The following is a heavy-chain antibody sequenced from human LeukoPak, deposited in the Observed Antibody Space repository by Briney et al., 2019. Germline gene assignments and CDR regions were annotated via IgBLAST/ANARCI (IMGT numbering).Heavy chain of an antibody. J-gene: IGHJ4*02. Sequence: SVKVSCKASGGTFSSYAISWVRQAPGQGLEWMGRIIPILGIANYAQKFQGRVTMTRDTSTSTVYMELSSLRSEDTAVYYCTREAPQTFYFDYWGQGTLVTVSS. CDR2: IIPILGIA. D-gene: IGHD3-16*01. CDR3: TREAPQTFYFDY. CDR1: GGTFSSYA. V-gene: IGHV1-69*04.